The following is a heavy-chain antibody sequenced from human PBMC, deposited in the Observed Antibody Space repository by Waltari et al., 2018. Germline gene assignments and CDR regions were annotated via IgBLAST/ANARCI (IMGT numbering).Heavy chain of an antibody. D-gene: IGHD1-26*01. CDR1: GGPFTDYS. V-gene: IGHV4-34*01. CDR2: ISHSGST. J-gene: IGHJ5*02. CDR3: ARTWGYSPPLGWFDP. Sequence: QVQLHQWGAGLLKPSETLSLTCAVSGGPFTDYSWSWIRQSPDKGLEWIGEISHSGSTNYNPSLKSRVTMSLDTIKKHVSLKLTSVTAADTAVYFCARTWGYSPPLGWFDPWGRGTRVTVSS.